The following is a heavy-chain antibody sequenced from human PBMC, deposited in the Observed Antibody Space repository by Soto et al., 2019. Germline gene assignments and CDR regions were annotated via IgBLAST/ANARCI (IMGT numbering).Heavy chain of an antibody. J-gene: IGHJ5*02. D-gene: IGHD3-16*01. Sequence: PXATLSLTCAVCGGCLSESYGTWIRQPPGKGLEWIGEINHVGGTNYNPSLKSRVTMSVDTSQNQFSLRLISVTAADTAMYFCVRIRYQLPSSVLWLDPWGQGTPVTVSS. V-gene: IGHV4-34*01. CDR3: VRIRYQLPSSVLWLDP. CDR1: GGCLSESY. CDR2: INHVGGT.